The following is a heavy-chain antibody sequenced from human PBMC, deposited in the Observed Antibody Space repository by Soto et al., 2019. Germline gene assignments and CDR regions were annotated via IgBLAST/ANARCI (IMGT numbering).Heavy chain of an antibody. CDR1: GFSVRGYG. CDR2: ISGRDDTT. D-gene: IGHD5-12*01. CDR3: EGSWT. J-gene: IGHJ3*01. V-gene: IGHV3-23*01. Sequence: GGSLRLSCAASGFSVRGYGMSWVRQAPGKALEWVSGISGRDDTTYYKDSVRGRLTISKETSKNTLYLQMNSLRVEDTAVYYCEGSWTWGQGTMVTVS.